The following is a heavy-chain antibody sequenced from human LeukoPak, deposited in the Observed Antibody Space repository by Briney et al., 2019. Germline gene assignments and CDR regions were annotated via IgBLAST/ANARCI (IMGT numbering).Heavy chain of an antibody. CDR1: GFTFTDFW. J-gene: IGHJ4*02. Sequence: GGSLRLSCAASGFTFTDFWMTWVRQAPGKGLEWVANIKEDSRATFYGASVKGRFTTSRDNSKSSLYLQMNGLRVEDTAVYYCATTAATAGGPYWGQGTLGTVSS. D-gene: IGHD6-13*01. V-gene: IGHV3-7*01. CDR2: IKEDSRAT. CDR3: ATTAATAGGPY.